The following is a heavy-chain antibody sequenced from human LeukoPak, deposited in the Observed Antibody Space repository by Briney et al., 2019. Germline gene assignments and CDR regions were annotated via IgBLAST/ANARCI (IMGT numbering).Heavy chain of an antibody. CDR3: ARGQVSSWYRMVDY. Sequence: PSETLSLTCTVSGGSISSGSYYWSWIRQPAGKGLEWIGRIYTSGSTNYNPSLKSRVTISVDTSKNQFSLKLSSVTAADTAVYYCARGQVSSWYRMVDYWGQGTLVTVSS. CDR1: GGSISSGSYY. J-gene: IGHJ4*02. CDR2: IYTSGST. V-gene: IGHV4-61*02. D-gene: IGHD6-13*01.